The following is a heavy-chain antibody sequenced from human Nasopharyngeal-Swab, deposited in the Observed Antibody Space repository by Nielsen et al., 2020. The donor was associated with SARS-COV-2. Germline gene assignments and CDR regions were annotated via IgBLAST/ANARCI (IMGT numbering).Heavy chain of an antibody. V-gene: IGHV1-46*01. CDR2: INPSGGST. Sequence: WVRQAPGQGLGWMGIINPSGGSTSYAQKFQGRVTMTRDTSTSTVYMELSSLRSEDTAVYYCARDRVLIAVAGTIPEYYYYYGMDVWGQGTTVTVSS. D-gene: IGHD6-19*01. J-gene: IGHJ6*02. CDR3: ARDRVLIAVAGTIPEYYYYYGMDV.